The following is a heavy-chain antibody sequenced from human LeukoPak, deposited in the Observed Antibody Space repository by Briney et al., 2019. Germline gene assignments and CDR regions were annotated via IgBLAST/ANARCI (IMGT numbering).Heavy chain of an antibody. Sequence: SQTLSLTCAISGDSVSNNSAAWNWITQSPSRGLEWLGRTYYRSKWYNDYAVSVKSRITINPDTSKNQFSLQLNSVTPEDTAVYYCARAGITGTLRNYYYRGMDVWGQGTTVTVSS. CDR3: ARAGITGTLRNYYYRGMDV. CDR1: GDSVSNNSAA. CDR2: TYYRSKWYN. V-gene: IGHV6-1*01. D-gene: IGHD1-20*01. J-gene: IGHJ6*02.